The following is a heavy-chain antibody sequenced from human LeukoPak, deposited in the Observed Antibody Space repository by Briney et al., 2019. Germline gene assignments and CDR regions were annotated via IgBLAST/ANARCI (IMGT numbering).Heavy chain of an antibody. V-gene: IGHV1-3*01. Sequence: ASVKVSCKASGYTFTSYAMHRVRQAPGQRLEWMGWINAGNGNTKYSQKFQGRVTITRDTSASTAYMELSSLRSEDTAVYYCARDRITMVREGGPIDYWGQGTLVTVSS. CDR2: INAGNGNT. D-gene: IGHD3-10*01. CDR3: ARDRITMVREGGPIDY. CDR1: GYTFTSYA. J-gene: IGHJ4*02.